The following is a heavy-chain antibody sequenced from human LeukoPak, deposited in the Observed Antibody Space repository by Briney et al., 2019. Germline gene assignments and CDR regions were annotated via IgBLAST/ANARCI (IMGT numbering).Heavy chain of an antibody. CDR1: GFTFTSYG. Sequence: PGRSLRLSCAASGFTFTSYGMHWVRQAPGKGLVWVSRINTDGSSTSYADSVKGRFTISRDNAKNTLYLQMNSLRAEDTAVYYCARAILCGGDCYSQWFDPWGQGTLVTVSS. J-gene: IGHJ5*02. V-gene: IGHV3-74*01. D-gene: IGHD2-21*01. CDR3: ARAILCGGDCYSQWFDP. CDR2: INTDGSST.